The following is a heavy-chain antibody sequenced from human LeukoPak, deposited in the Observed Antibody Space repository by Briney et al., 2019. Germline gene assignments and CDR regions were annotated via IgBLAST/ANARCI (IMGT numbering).Heavy chain of an antibody. CDR2: INQEASRT. V-gene: IGHV3-7*01. CDR1: GFTFRSYW. D-gene: IGHD2/OR15-2a*01. CDR3: AKYLSRAFDS. J-gene: IGHJ4*02. Sequence: GGSLRLSCAASGFTFRSYWMSWVRQAPGKGLEWLGHINQEASRTDHADSVKGRFTISRDKSRNLLYLHMSSLRAEDTAVYYCAKYLSRAFDSWGQGILVSVSS.